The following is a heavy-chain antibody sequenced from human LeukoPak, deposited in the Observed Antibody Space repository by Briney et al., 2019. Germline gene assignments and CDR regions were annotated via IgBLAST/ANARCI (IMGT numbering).Heavy chain of an antibody. J-gene: IGHJ1*01. D-gene: IGHD6-13*01. CDR3: ARDQSPSPAGIRYFQH. CDR1: GYTFTSYY. V-gene: IGHV1-46*01. Sequence: GASVKVSCKASGYTFTSYYMHWVRQAPGQGLEWMGIINPSGGSTSYAQKFHGRVTMTRDMSTRTVYMELSSLRSEDTAVYYCARDQSPSPAGIRYFQHWGQGTLVTVSS. CDR2: INPSGGST.